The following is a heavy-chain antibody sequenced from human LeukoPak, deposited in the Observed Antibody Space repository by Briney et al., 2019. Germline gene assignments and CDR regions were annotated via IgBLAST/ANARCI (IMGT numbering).Heavy chain of an antibody. CDR1: GFTFSNAW. CDR3: TTYHGCLN. J-gene: IGHJ4*02. D-gene: IGHD2-15*01. V-gene: IGHV3-15*01. Sequence: PGGSLRLSCTASGFTFSNAWMTWVRQAPGKGLEWVGRIKRKTDGGTTDYAAPVEGRFTISRDDSKNTLYLQMNRLKIEDTAVYYCTTYHGCLNWGLGTLVTVSS. CDR2: IKRKTDGGTT.